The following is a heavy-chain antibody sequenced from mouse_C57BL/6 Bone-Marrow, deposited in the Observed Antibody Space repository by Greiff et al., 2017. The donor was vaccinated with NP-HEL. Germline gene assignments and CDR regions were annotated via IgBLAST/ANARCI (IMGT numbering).Heavy chain of an antibody. J-gene: IGHJ4*01. CDR2: IWRGGST. V-gene: IGHV2-5*01. Sequence: QVQLQQSGPGLVQPSQSLSITCTVSGFSLTSYGVHWVRQSPGKGLEWLGVIWRGGSTDYNAAFMSRLSITKDNSKSQVFFKMNSLQADDTAIYCCARYGSSYYAMDYWGQGTSVTVSS. CDR1: GFSLTSYG. D-gene: IGHD1-1*01. CDR3: ARYGSSYYAMDY.